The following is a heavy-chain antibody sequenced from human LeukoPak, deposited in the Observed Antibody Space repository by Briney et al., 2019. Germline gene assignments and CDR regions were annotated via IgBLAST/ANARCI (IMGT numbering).Heavy chain of an antibody. J-gene: IGHJ4*02. V-gene: IGHV1-8*02. CDR3: ARGSYYFDF. CDR2: VNFNSGKT. Sequence: ASVKVSCKASGGTFSSYAISWVRQATGQGLEWMGWVNFNSGKTAYAQKFQGRVTMTRDTTISTAYMELRSLKSEDTAVYYCARGSYYFDFWGQGSLVTVSS. CDR1: GGTFSSYA.